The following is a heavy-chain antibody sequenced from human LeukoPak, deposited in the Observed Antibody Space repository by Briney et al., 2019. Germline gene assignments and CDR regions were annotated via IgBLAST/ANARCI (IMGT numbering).Heavy chain of an antibody. V-gene: IGHV4-30-4*08. J-gene: IGHJ5*02. CDR2: IHYNGST. D-gene: IGHD3-10*01. CDR3: ARTSLGGAWFDP. CDR1: GGSISSGDYY. Sequence: SSETLSLTCTVSGGSISSGDYYWSWIRQPPGKGLEWIGYIHYNGSTYYNPSLKSRVTISVDASKNQFSLKLSSVTAADTAVYYCARTSLGGAWFDPWGQGTLVTVSS.